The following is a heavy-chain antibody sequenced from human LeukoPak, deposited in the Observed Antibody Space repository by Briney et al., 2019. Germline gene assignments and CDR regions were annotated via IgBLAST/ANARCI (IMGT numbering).Heavy chain of an antibody. Sequence: SETLSLTCTVSGVSISSSNSYWGWIRQPPGKGLEWVGSIYYSGNTYYNASLKSQVSISIDTSKNQFSLRLTSVTAADTAVYYCAREGTYYDFWSGYYIGAWSPHFDYWGQGTLVTVSS. V-gene: IGHV4-39*02. D-gene: IGHD3-3*01. CDR2: IYYSGNT. CDR3: AREGTYYDFWSGYYIGAWSPHFDY. CDR1: GVSISSSNSY. J-gene: IGHJ4*02.